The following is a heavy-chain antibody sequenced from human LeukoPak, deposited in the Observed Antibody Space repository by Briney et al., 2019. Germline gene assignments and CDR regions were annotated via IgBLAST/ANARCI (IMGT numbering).Heavy chain of an antibody. CDR1: RVTFTIYE. CDR3: AKGPSRVPAAIFNWFDP. Sequence: CLSLSCADSRVTFTIYETQCVRGAPGRGLECGLYIPSSGSTIYYADSVKGRFTIARDNAKNSLYLQMNSLRAEDTALYYCAKGPSRVPAAIFNWFDPWGQGTLVTVSS. D-gene: IGHD2-2*02. V-gene: IGHV3-48*03. CDR2: IPSSGSTI. J-gene: IGHJ5*02.